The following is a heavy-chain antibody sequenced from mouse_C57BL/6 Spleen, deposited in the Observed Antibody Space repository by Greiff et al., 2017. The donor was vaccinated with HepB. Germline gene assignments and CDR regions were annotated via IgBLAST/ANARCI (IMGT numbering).Heavy chain of an antibody. V-gene: IGHV14-4*01. CDR1: GFNIKDDY. CDR2: IDPENGDT. CDR3: TRSDYYGSSYVNYAMDY. J-gene: IGHJ4*01. Sequence: VQLQQSGAELVRPGASVKLSCTASGFNIKDDYMHWVKQRPEQGLEWIGWIDPENGDTEYASKFQGKATITADTSSNTAYLQLSSLTSEDTAVYYCTRSDYYGSSYVNYAMDYWGQGTSVTVSS. D-gene: IGHD1-1*01.